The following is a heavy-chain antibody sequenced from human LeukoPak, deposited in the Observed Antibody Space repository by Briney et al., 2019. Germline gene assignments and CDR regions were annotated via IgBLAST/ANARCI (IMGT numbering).Heavy chain of an antibody. Sequence: WGALRLSFSAPGFTFSSYLVRWGRPAPGEGLGWGGNIKQDGSEKYYVDSVKGRFTISRDNAKNSLYLQMNSLRAEDTAVYYCARDRQNYYVDAFDIWGQGTMVTVSS. CDR1: GFTFSSYL. J-gene: IGHJ3*02. CDR3: ARDRQNYYVDAFDI. D-gene: IGHD3-10*02. V-gene: IGHV3-7*01. CDR2: IKQDGSEK.